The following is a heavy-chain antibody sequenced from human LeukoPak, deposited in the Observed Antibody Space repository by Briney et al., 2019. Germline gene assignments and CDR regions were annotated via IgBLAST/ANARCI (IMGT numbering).Heavy chain of an antibody. Sequence: PGGSLRLSCAASGFTFSSYALSWVRQAPGKGLDWVSGINVSGGSTYYADSVKGRFTVSRDNSKNTLYLLMNSLRAEDTAVYYCARGINGLDYWGQGTLITVSS. CDR1: GFTFSSYA. J-gene: IGHJ4*02. CDR2: INVSGGST. V-gene: IGHV3-23*01. D-gene: IGHD5-24*01. CDR3: ARGINGLDY.